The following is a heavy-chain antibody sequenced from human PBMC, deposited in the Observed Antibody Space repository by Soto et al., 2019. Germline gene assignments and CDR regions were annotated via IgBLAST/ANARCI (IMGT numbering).Heavy chain of an antibody. Sequence: QVQLQESGPGLVKPSETLSLTCTVSGGSLSNYYWSWIRQPAGKGLEWIGRIYTSGSTNYNPSLKSRVTMSRDMTKHYFSLTLSSVTAADTAVYYCARIRRTVTSTPLGAFDIWGQGTMVTVSS. V-gene: IGHV4-4*07. CDR3: ARIRRTVTSTPLGAFDI. J-gene: IGHJ3*02. CDR1: GGSLSNYY. D-gene: IGHD4-17*01. CDR2: IYTSGST.